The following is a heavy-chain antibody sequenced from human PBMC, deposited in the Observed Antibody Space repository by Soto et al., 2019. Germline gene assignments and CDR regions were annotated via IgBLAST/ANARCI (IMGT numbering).Heavy chain of an antibody. J-gene: IGHJ4*02. V-gene: IGHV4-30-4*01. CDR2: IYYSGST. Sequence: SETLSLTCTVSGGSISSGDYYWRWIRQPPGKGLEWIGYIYYSGSTYYNPSLKSRVTISVDTSKNKFSLKLSSVTAADTAVYYCARGSYYYDSSGYYHYWGQETLVTVSS. CDR3: ARGSYYYDSSGYYHY. CDR1: GGSISSGDYY. D-gene: IGHD3-22*01.